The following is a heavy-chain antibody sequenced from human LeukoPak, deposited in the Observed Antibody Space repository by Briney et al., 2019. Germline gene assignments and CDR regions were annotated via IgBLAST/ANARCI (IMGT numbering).Heavy chain of an antibody. CDR2: ISSSSSYI. Sequence: PGGSLRLSCAASGFTFSSYSMNWVRQAPGKGLEWVSSISSSSSYIYYADSVKGRFTISRDNAKNSLYLQMNSLRAEDTAVYYCARKHYDSSGYSESPFDYWGQGTLVTASS. CDR3: ARKHYDSSGYSESPFDY. J-gene: IGHJ4*02. V-gene: IGHV3-21*01. CDR1: GFTFSSYS. D-gene: IGHD3-22*01.